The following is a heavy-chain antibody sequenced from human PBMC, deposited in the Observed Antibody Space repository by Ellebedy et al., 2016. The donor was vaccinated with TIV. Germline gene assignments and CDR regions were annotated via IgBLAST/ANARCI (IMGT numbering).Heavy chain of an antibody. V-gene: IGHV4-38-2*02. Sequence: MPSETLSLTCSVSGYSISGVYYWGWLRQPTGKGLEWIGTMYHSGGTYYNPSLKSRVTISADTSKNQFSLKLYSVTAADTAVYYCARTLLGPYLPNWFDPWGQGTLVTVSS. J-gene: IGHJ5*02. D-gene: IGHD2/OR15-2a*01. CDR3: ARTLLGPYLPNWFDP. CDR2: MYHSGGT. CDR1: GYSISGVYY.